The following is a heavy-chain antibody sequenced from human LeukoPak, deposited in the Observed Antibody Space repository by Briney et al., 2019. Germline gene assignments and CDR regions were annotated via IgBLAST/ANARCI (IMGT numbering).Heavy chain of an antibody. J-gene: IGHJ3*02. CDR2: ISYDGGNK. CDR1: GFTFSSYG. Sequence: PGGSLRLSCAASGFTFSSYGMHWVRQAPGKGLEWVAVISYDGGNKYYADSVKGRFTISRDNSKNTLYLQMNSLRAEDTAVYYCAKDLLDNWNYVGAFDIWGQGTMVTVSS. CDR3: AKDLLDNWNYVGAFDI. V-gene: IGHV3-30*18. D-gene: IGHD1-7*01.